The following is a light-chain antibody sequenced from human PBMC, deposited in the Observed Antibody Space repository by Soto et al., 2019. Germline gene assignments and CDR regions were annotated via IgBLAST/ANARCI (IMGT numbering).Light chain of an antibody. CDR3: QQYNNWPPFT. Sequence: EIVMTQSPATLSVSPGERVTLSCRASQSVSRSLAWYQQKPGQAPRLLIYGASTRATGIPARFSGSGSGTEFTITIISLQSEDFAVYYCQQYNNWPPFTFGPGTKVDIK. J-gene: IGKJ3*01. CDR1: QSVSRS. CDR2: GAS. V-gene: IGKV3-15*01.